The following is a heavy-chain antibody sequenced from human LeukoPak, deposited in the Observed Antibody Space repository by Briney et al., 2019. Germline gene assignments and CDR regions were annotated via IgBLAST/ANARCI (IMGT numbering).Heavy chain of an antibody. Sequence: SETLSLTCTVSGGSISSSSYYWGWIRQPPGKGLEWIGSIYYSGSTYYNPSLKSRVTISVDTSKNQFSLKLSSVTAADTAVYYCARGEMGLFDYWGQGTLVTVSS. V-gene: IGHV4-39*07. CDR2: IYYSGST. J-gene: IGHJ4*02. CDR3: ARGEMGLFDY. D-gene: IGHD5-24*01. CDR1: GGSISSSSYY.